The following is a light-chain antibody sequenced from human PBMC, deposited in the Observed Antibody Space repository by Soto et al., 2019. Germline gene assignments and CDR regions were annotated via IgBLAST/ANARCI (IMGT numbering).Light chain of an antibody. J-gene: IGLJ2*01. CDR1: NVGSRS. V-gene: IGLV3-21*01. Sequence: SYELTQPPSVSGAPGETARISCGGNNVGSRSVHWYQQKPGQAPFLVIYYDSDRPSGIPERFSGSNSGNTATLIISRVEAGDEADYYCQVWEATGDQVVFGGGTKVTVL. CDR3: QVWEATGDQVV. CDR2: YDS.